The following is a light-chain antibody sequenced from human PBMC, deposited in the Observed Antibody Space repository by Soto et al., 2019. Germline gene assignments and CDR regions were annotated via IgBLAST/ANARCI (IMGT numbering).Light chain of an antibody. V-gene: IGKV2-28*01. Sequence: DVVMSQSPLSLPVTLRQTASVSCXSSQSXVYSDGNTYLDWYLQKPGQSPQXXIYLGSNRSSGVPDRFSGSGSGTDFTLKISRVEAEDVGVYYCMQALQTPPTFGQGTRLEIK. CDR1: QSXVYSDGNTY. CDR3: MQALQTPPT. CDR2: LGS. J-gene: IGKJ5*01.